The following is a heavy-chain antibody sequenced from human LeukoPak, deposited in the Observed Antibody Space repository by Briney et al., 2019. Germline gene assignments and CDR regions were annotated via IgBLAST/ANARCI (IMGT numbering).Heavy chain of an antibody. Sequence: PSETLSLTCTVSGGSISSYYWSWIRQPPGKGLEWIGYIYYSGSTNYNPSLKSRVTISVDTSKNQFSLKLSSVTAADTAVYYCARIVGVAGTRWFDPWGQGTLVTVSS. D-gene: IGHD6-19*01. V-gene: IGHV4-59*01. CDR3: ARIVGVAGTRWFDP. J-gene: IGHJ5*02. CDR2: IYYSGST. CDR1: GGSISSYY.